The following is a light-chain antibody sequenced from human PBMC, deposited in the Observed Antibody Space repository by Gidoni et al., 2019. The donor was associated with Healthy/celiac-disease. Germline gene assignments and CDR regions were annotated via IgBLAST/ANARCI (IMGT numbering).Light chain of an antibody. J-gene: IGLJ3*02. CDR3: AAWDDSLSGWV. V-gene: IGLV1-47*01. Sequence: QSVLTQPPSASGTPGLRVTISCSGSSSNIGSNYVYWYQQLLGTAPKLLIYRNNQRPSGVPDRFSGSKSGTSASLAISGLRSEDEADYYCAAWDDSLSGWVFGGGTKLTVL. CDR1: SSNIGSNY. CDR2: RNN.